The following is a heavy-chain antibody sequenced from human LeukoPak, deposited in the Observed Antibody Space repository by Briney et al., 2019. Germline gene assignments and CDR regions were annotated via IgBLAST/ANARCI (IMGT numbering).Heavy chain of an antibody. CDR3: AREGAESAAAFDI. Sequence: ASVNVSCKASGGTFSSYAISWVRQASGQGLEWMGGIIPIFGTANYTQKFQGRVTITADESTSTAYMELSSLRSEDTAVYYCAREGAESAAAFDIWGQGTMVTVSS. CDR1: GGTFSSYA. V-gene: IGHV1-69*13. J-gene: IGHJ3*02. D-gene: IGHD1-26*01. CDR2: IIPIFGTA.